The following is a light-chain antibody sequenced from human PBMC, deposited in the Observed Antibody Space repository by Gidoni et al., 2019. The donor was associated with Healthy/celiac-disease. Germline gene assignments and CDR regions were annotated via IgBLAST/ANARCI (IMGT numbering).Light chain of an antibody. CDR1: QSIRSW. CDR2: KAS. CDR3: QQYNSYSWT. Sequence: DIPMTQSPSTLSASVGDRVTITCRASQSIRSWLAWYQQKPGKAPKLLIYKASSLESGVPSRFSGSGSGTEFTLTISSLQPDDFATDYCQQYNSYSWTFGQGTKVEIK. J-gene: IGKJ1*01. V-gene: IGKV1-5*03.